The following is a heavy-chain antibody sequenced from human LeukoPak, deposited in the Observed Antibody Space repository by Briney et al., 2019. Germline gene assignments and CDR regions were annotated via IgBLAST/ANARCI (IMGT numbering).Heavy chain of an antibody. V-gene: IGHV3-30*18. Sequence: GGSLRLSCAASGFTFSSYGMHWVRQAPGKGLEWVAVISYDGSDKYYADSVRGRFTISRDNSKNTLYLQVNSLRAEDKAVYYCAKDGSIAAADYYFDYWGQGTLVTVSS. CDR1: GFTFSSYG. J-gene: IGHJ4*02. D-gene: IGHD6-13*01. CDR2: ISYDGSDK. CDR3: AKDGSIAAADYYFDY.